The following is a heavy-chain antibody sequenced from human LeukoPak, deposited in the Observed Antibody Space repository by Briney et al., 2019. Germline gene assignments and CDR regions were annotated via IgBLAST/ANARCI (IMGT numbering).Heavy chain of an antibody. D-gene: IGHD3-22*01. J-gene: IGHJ4*02. V-gene: IGHV3-23*01. CDR1: GFTFSSYA. CDR3: ARDFDTSGYSFDY. Sequence: GGSLRLSCAASGFTFSSYAMSWGRQAPGKGLEWVSAISGSGGSTYYADSVKGRFTISRDNSKNSLYLQMNSLRDEDTAVYYCARDFDTSGYSFDYWGQGTLVTVSS. CDR2: ISGSGGST.